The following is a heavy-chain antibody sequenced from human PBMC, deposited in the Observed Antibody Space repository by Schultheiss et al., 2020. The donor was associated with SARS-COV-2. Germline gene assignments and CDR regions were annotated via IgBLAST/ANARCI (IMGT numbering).Heavy chain of an antibody. CDR1: GFTFSSYA. CDR2: ISSNGGST. J-gene: IGHJ3*02. CDR3: AKDPTTYYYDSSGHDAFDI. Sequence: GESLKISCSASGFTFSSYAMHWVRQAPGKGLEYVSAISSNGGSTYYADSVKGRFTISRDNSKNTLYLQMSSLRAEDTAVYYCAKDPTTYYYDSSGHDAFDIWGQGTMVTVSS. D-gene: IGHD3-22*01. V-gene: IGHV3-64D*06.